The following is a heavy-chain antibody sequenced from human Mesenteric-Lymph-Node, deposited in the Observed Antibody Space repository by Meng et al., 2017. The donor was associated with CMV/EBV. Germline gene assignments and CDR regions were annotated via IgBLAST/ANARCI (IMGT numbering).Heavy chain of an antibody. D-gene: IGHD3-10*01. J-gene: IGHJ4*02. CDR2: ISGSGGAT. Sequence: GGSLRLSCAASGFTFNFYAMSWVRQAPGKGLEWVSGISGSGGATHYADSVKGRFTISRDNSRNTVYIQMNSLRAEDTAVYYCARGRYGAGSHTLDFWGQGTLVTVSS. CDR3: ARGRYGAGSHTLDF. CDR1: GFTFNFYA. V-gene: IGHV3-23*01.